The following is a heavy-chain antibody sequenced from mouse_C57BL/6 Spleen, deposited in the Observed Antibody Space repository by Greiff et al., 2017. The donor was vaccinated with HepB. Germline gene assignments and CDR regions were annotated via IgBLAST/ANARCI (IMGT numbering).Heavy chain of an antibody. Sequence: EVMLVESGGGLVQPGGSLKLSCAASGFTFSDYYMYWVRQTPEKRLEWVAYISNGGGSTYYPDTVKGRFTISRDNAKNTLYLQMSRLKSEDTAMYYCARGGTLDYWGQGTTLTVSS. CDR1: GFTFSDYY. CDR3: ARGGTLDY. D-gene: IGHD3-3*01. V-gene: IGHV5-12*01. CDR2: ISNGGGST. J-gene: IGHJ2*01.